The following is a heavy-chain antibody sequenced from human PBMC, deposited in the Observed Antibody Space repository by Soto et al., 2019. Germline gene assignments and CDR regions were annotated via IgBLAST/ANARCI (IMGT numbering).Heavy chain of an antibody. Sequence: ESLKISCTGFGSTFTTFWISWVLQMPGKGLEWLGRVDPRDSYVTYNPSFEGHVTISADKSISTAYLQWGSLKASDTAMYFCARIYCTTTTCDSWFDPWGQGTLVTVSS. V-gene: IGHV5-10-1*01. J-gene: IGHJ5*02. CDR1: GSTFTTFW. D-gene: IGHD2-8*01. CDR2: VDPRDSYV. CDR3: ARIYCTTTTCDSWFDP.